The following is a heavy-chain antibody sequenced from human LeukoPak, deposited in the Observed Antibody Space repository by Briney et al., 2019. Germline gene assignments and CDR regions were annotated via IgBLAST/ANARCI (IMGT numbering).Heavy chain of an antibody. V-gene: IGHV4-61*01. D-gene: IGHD1-1*01. J-gene: IGHJ4*02. CDR2: IYYSGST. Sequence: SETLSLTCTVSGGSVSSGSYYWRWIRQPPGKGLEWIGYIYYSGSTNYNPSLNSRVTISVDTSKNQFSLKLSSVTAAGTDVYYCARGAWNWNYFDYWGQGTLVTVSS. CDR3: ARGAWNWNYFDY. CDR1: GGSVSSGSYY.